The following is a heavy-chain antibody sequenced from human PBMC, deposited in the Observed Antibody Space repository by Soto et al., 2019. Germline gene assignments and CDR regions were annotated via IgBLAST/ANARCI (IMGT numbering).Heavy chain of an antibody. V-gene: IGHV3-30*18. J-gene: IGHJ6*02. CDR3: AKERGSSWSSNYYYYYGMDV. D-gene: IGHD6-13*01. CDR2: ISYDGSNK. Sequence: QVQLVESGGGVVQPGRSLRLSCAASGFTFSSYGMHWVRQAPGKGLEWVAVISYDGSNKYYADSVKGRFTISRDNSKNTLYLPMNSLRAEDTAVYYCAKERGSSWSSNYYYYYGMDVWGQGTTVTVSS. CDR1: GFTFSSYG.